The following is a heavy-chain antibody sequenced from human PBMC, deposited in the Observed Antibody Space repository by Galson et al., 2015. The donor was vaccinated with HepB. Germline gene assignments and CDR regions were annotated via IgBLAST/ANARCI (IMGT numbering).Heavy chain of an antibody. Sequence: SLRLSCAASGFTFSSYAMSWVRQAPGKGLEWVSAISGSGGSTYYADSVKGRFTISRDNSQNTLYLQMNSLRAEDTAVYYCAKDSAIVVVITYYFDYWGQGTLVTVSS. V-gene: IGHV3-23*01. CDR1: GFTFSSYA. D-gene: IGHD3-22*01. J-gene: IGHJ4*02. CDR2: ISGSGGST. CDR3: AKDSAIVVVITYYFDY.